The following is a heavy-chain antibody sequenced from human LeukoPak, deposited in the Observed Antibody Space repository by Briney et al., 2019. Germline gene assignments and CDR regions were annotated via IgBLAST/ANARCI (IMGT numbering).Heavy chain of an antibody. Sequence: PGSSLKISCKGSGYIFTSYRSGWVRPMPGKRLEWIGIIYPVDSDTRYSPSLRGEVTTSADKCISTAYLQWSSLKASDTAMYYCARFVGIAVAGTKEGDYWGQGTLVTVSS. J-gene: IGHJ4*02. D-gene: IGHD6-19*01. CDR2: IYPVDSDT. V-gene: IGHV5-51*01. CDR1: GYIFTSYR. CDR3: ARFVGIAVAGTKEGDY.